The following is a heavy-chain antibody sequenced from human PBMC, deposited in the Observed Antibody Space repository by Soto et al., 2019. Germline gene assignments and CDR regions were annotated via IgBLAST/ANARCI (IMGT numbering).Heavy chain of an antibody. CDR2: INPTGGT. CDR3: ATRITVFGLLIPPFDP. CDR1: GGSVNGYY. D-gene: IGHD3-3*01. Sequence: PSETLSLTCAVYGGSVNGYYWNWIRQPPWKGLEWIGEINPTGGTHYNPSLKSRVTMSVDTSKNQFSLRLRSVTAADTAIYYCATRITVFGLLIPPFDPWGQGTKVTVSS. V-gene: IGHV4-34*01. J-gene: IGHJ5*02.